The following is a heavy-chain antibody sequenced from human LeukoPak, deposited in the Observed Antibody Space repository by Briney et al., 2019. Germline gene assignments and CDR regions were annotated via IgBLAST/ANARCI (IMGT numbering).Heavy chain of an antibody. Sequence: PGRSLRLSCAASGFTFSSYAMHWVRQAPGKGLEWVAVISYDGSNKYYADSVKGRFTISRDNSKNTLYLQMNSLRAEDTAVYYCASLYGDHDYWGQGTLVTVSS. CDR3: ASLYGDHDY. J-gene: IGHJ4*02. CDR1: GFTFSSYA. CDR2: ISYDGSNK. V-gene: IGHV3-30-3*01. D-gene: IGHD4-17*01.